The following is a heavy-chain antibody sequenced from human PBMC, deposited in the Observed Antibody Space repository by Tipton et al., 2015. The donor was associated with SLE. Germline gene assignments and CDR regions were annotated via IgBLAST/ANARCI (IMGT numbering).Heavy chain of an antibody. V-gene: IGHV4-59*11. J-gene: IGHJ4*02. Sequence: TPSLTCTVSGGSISGHYWSWIRQPPGKGLEWIGYISYSETTNYNPSLKSRVTISVDTSKNQFSLKLRSVTAADTAVYYCAGAWQGYCSGGTCYVLDYWGQGTLVTVSS. D-gene: IGHD2-15*01. CDR3: AGAWQGYCSGGTCYVLDY. CDR2: ISYSETT. CDR1: GGSISGHY.